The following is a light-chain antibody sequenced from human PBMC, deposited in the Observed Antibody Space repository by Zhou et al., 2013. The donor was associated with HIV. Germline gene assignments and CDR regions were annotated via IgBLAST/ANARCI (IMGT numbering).Light chain of an antibody. Sequence: DIQMTQSPSSVSASVGDRVTITCRASQGIGSWLAWYQQKPGKAPNLLIYAASSLQSGVPSRFSGSGSGTEFTLTISSLQPEDFATYYCLQHNSYSWTFGQGTKVEIK. V-gene: IGKV1-12*02. CDR2: AAS. CDR1: QGIGSW. CDR3: LQHNSYSWT. J-gene: IGKJ1*01.